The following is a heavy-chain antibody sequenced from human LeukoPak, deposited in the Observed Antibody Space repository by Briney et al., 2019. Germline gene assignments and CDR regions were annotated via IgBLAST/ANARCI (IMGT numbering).Heavy chain of an antibody. V-gene: IGHV5-51*01. CDR2: IYPGDSDT. CDR3: AISGAPLLQNWSDP. CDR1: GYSFTSYW. Sequence: GESLKISCKGSGYSFTSYWNGWVRQMPGKGLEGMGIIYPGDSDTRYSPSFQGQVTISADKSNSTAYLQWSSLKASDTAMYYCAISGAPLLQNWSDPWGQGTLVTVSS. J-gene: IGHJ5*02. D-gene: IGHD4-4*01.